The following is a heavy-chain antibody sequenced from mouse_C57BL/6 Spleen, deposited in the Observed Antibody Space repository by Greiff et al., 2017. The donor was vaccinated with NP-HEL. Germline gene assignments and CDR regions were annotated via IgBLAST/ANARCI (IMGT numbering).Heavy chain of an antibody. CDR3: ARSGSGYVGYAMDY. J-gene: IGHJ4*01. Sequence: QVQLQQPGAELVMPGASVKLSCKASGYTFTSYWMHWVKQRPGQGLEWIGEIDPSDSSTNYNPKFKGKSTLTGDKSSSTAYMQLSSLTSEESAVYYCARSGSGYVGYAMDYWGKGTSVTVSS. CDR2: IDPSDSST. D-gene: IGHD1-1*01. CDR1: GYTFTSYW. V-gene: IGHV1-69*01.